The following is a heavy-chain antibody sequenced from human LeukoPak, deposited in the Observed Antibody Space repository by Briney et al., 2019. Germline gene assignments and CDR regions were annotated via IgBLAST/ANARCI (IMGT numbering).Heavy chain of an antibody. J-gene: IGHJ6*03. CDR3: AKDEVVPGYYYTDV. CDR1: GFTFNNYN. D-gene: IGHD2-2*01. CDR2: ITSSGTYI. Sequence: GGSLRLSCAASGFTFNNYNMNWVRQAPGKALEWVSSITSSGTYIFYADSVKGRFTISRDNAKNSLYLQMSSLRAEDTAVYYCAKDEVVPGYYYTDVWGRGTTVTISS. V-gene: IGHV3-21*01.